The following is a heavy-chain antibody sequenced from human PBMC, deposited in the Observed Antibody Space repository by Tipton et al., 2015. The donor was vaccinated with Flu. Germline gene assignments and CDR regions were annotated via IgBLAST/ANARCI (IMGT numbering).Heavy chain of an antibody. V-gene: IGHV4-59*01. D-gene: IGHD3-3*01. CDR1: GGSISSYY. CDR2: ISYSGST. CDR3: ASLRDDFWSGNYPFDI. Sequence: GLVKPSETLSLTCTVSGGSISSYYWSWIRQPPGKGLEWIGYISYSGSTNYNPSLKSRVTISVDTSKNQFSLKLSSVTAADTAVYYCASLRDDFWSGNYPFDIWGQGTMVTVSS. J-gene: IGHJ3*02.